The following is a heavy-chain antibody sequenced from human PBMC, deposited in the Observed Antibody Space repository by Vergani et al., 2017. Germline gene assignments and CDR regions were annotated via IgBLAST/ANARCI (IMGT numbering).Heavy chain of an antibody. V-gene: IGHV3-23*01. CDR3: AKDLGTIFGAHDYFDY. CDR2: ISGSGGST. D-gene: IGHD3-3*01. CDR1: GSPFSSYA. Sequence: EVQLLESGGGLVQPGASLRLSCAASGSPFSSYAMSWVRQAPGKGLEWVSAISGSGGSTYYADSVKGRFTISRDNSKNTLFLQMNSLRAEDTAVYYCAKDLGTIFGAHDYFDYWGQGTLVTVSS. J-gene: IGHJ4*02.